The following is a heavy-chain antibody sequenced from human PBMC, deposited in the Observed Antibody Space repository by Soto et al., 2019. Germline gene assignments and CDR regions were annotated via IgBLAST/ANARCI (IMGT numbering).Heavy chain of an antibody. D-gene: IGHD3-16*02. CDR3: EPVLPDYDYIWGTYRSFAY. J-gene: IGHJ4*02. V-gene: IGHV1-24*01. CDR1: GYTLTELS. CDR2: FDPEDGET. Sequence: ASVKVSCKVSGYTLTELSMHWVRQAPGKGLEWMGGFDPEDGETIYAQKFQGRVTMTEDTSTDTAYMELSGLRSEDTAVYYCEPVLPDYDYIWGTYRSFAYGGRGTLVTVSS.